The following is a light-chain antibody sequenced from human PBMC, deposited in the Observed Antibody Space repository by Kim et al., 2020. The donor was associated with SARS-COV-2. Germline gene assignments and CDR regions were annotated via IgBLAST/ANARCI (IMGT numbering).Light chain of an antibody. Sequence: EAVGDRLTITCQASQDINNELNWYQQKPGKAPKLLIYDASNLETGVPSRFSGSGSGTDFTFTITSLQPDDIATYYCQQFDDHPITFGGGTKVDIK. V-gene: IGKV1-33*01. CDR3: QQFDDHPIT. CDR2: DAS. CDR1: QDINNE. J-gene: IGKJ4*02.